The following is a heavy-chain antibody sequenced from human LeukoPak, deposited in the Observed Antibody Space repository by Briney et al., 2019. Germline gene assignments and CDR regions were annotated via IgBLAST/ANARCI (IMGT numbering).Heavy chain of an antibody. V-gene: IGHV3-48*02. J-gene: IGHJ3*02. CDR3: AGSLAVSSVLGFDI. D-gene: IGHD6-19*01. Sequence: GGSLRLSCAASGFTFGNNSMNWVRQAPGKGLEWVSYITSSSSSIYYADSVKGQFTVSRDNAKKSLYLQMNSLRDEDTAVYFCAGSLAVSSVLGFDIWGQGTTVTVAS. CDR2: ITSSSSSI. CDR1: GFTFGNNS.